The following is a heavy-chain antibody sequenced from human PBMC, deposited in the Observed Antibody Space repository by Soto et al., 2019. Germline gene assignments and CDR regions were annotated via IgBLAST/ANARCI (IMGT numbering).Heavy chain of an antibody. J-gene: IGHJ4*02. V-gene: IGHV1-69*13. Sequence: SVKVSCKASGGTFSSYAISWVRQAPGQGLEWMGEIIPIFGTANYAQKFQGRVTITADESTSTAYMELSSLRSEDTAVYYCARAHPYYYDSPRSWQAFDYWGQGTLVTVSS. D-gene: IGHD3-22*01. CDR3: ARAHPYYYDSPRSWQAFDY. CDR1: GGTFSSYA. CDR2: IIPIFGTA.